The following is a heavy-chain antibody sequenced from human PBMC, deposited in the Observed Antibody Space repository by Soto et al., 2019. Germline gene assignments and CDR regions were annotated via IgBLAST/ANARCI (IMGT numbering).Heavy chain of an antibody. J-gene: IGHJ6*02. CDR1: GGSFSGYY. CDR2: INHSGST. V-gene: IGHV4-34*01. D-gene: IGHD3-10*01. CDR3: ARNRLPYYYGSGSYYNERKNYYYGMDV. Sequence: SSETLSLTCAVYGGSFSGYYWRWIRQPPGKGLEWIGEINHSGSTNYNPSLKSRVTISVDTSKNQFSLKLSSVTAADTAVYYCARNRLPYYYGSGSYYNERKNYYYGMDVWGQGTTVTVSS.